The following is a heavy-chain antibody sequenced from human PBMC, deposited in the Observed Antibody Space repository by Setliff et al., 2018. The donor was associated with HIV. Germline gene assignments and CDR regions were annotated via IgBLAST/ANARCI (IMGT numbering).Heavy chain of an antibody. Sequence: GGSLRLSCAASGFTFSTYWMSWVRQAPGKGLEWVAFIRYDGSNKYYADSVKGRFTISRDNSKNTLYLQMNSLRAEDTAVYYCARGGSNSWSPFDYWGQGTLVTVSS. J-gene: IGHJ4*02. D-gene: IGHD6-13*01. CDR2: IRYDGSNK. CDR3: ARGGSNSWSPFDY. V-gene: IGHV3-30*02. CDR1: GFTFSTYW.